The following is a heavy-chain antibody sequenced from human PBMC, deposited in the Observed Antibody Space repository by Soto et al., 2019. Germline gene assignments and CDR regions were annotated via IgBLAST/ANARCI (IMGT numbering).Heavy chain of an antibody. V-gene: IGHV1-24*01. D-gene: IGHD1-1*01. J-gene: IGHJ5*02. CDR1: GYTLTELS. CDR3: ATDGNWSSPNNWFDP. Sequence: ASVKVSCKVSGYTLTELSMHWVRQAPGKGLEWMGGFDPEDGETIYAQKFQGRVTMTEDTSTDTAYMELSSLRSEDTAVYYCATDGNWSSPNNWFDPWGQGTLVTVSS. CDR2: FDPEDGET.